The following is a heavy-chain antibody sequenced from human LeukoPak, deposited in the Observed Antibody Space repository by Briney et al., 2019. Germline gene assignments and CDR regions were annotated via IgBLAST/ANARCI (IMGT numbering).Heavy chain of an antibody. J-gene: IGHJ4*02. V-gene: IGHV4-39*07. Sequence: PSETLSLTCTVSGGSISSSSYYWGWIRQPPGKGLEWIGRVYISGRTDHNPSLKSRVTMSLDTSKNQFSLKLSAVTAADTAVYYCASGDYFDYWGQGILVTVSP. CDR2: VYISGRT. D-gene: IGHD3-10*01. CDR1: GGSISSSSYY. CDR3: ASGDYFDY.